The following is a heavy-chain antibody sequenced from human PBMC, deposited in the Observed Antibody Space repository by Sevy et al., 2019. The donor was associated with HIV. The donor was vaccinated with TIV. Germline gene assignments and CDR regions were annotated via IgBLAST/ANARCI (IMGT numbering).Heavy chain of an antibody. J-gene: IGHJ4*02. Sequence: GGSLRLSCAVSGFTFSSYAVSWVRQAPGKGLEWVSAISNSGGSGGKTYYADSVKGRFTISIDTSKNTLYLQMNSLRAEDTALYYCARASLGGFDYWGQGTLVTVSS. CDR2: ISNSGGSGGKT. D-gene: IGHD3-16*01. V-gene: IGHV3-23*01. CDR3: ARASLGGFDY. CDR1: GFTFSSYA.